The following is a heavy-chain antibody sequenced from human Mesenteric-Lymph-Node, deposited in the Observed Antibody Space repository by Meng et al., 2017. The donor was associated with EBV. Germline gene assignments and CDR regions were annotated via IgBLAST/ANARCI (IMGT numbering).Heavy chain of an antibody. CDR3: ARDTYYGSGTYWGYFDY. CDR2: VNPSNGYT. D-gene: IGHD3-10*01. Sequence: QVQLVQSGAEVKKPGASVKVSCKACGYSFTNYQIHWVRQVPGQGLEWMAVVNPSNGYTTYAQKFQGRVTMSSDTSTSTLYMDMSSLKSEDTAVYYCARDTYYGSGTYWGYFDYWGQGTLVTVSS. CDR1: GYSFTNYQ. J-gene: IGHJ4*02. V-gene: IGHV1-46*01.